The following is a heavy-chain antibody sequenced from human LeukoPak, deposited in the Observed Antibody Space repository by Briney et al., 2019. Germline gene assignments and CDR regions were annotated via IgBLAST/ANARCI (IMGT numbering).Heavy chain of an antibody. CDR1: GYSFTSYW. D-gene: IGHD6-13*01. Sequence: GESLKISCKGSGYSFTSYWIGWVRQMPGKGLEWMGIIYPGDSDTRYGPSFQGQVTISADKSISTAYLQWSSLKASDTAMYYCASQREQQLVSHYYYYMDVWGKGTTVTVSS. CDR2: IYPGDSDT. V-gene: IGHV5-51*01. J-gene: IGHJ6*03. CDR3: ASQREQQLVSHYYYYMDV.